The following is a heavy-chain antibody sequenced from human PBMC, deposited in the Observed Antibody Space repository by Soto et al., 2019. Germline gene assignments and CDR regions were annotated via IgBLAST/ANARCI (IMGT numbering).Heavy chain of an antibody. D-gene: IGHD6-19*01. CDR3: ASRSSGWYFDY. CDR2: ISGSGGNT. J-gene: IGHJ4*02. V-gene: IGHV3-23*01. CDR1: GFTFSSYA. Sequence: EVQLLESGGGLVQPGGSLRLSCAASGFTFSSYAMNWVRQAPGKGLEWVSVISGSGGNTYYADSVKGRFTISRDNSKNTLYLQMNSLRAEDTAVYSCASRSSGWYFDYWGQGTLVTVSS.